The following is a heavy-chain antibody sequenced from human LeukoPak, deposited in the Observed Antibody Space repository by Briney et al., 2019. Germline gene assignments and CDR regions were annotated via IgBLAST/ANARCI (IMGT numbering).Heavy chain of an antibody. CDR2: IKQDGTER. J-gene: IGHJ3*02. CDR1: GFNFSTYW. V-gene: IGHV3-7*04. Sequence: GGSLRLSCAAAGFNFSTYWMTWVRQAPGKGLEWVANIKQDGTERYYVDSVKGRFTISRDNAKNSLYLQMNSLRAVDTAVYFCARPTTVTIVDAFDIWGLGTMVTVSS. D-gene: IGHD4-17*01. CDR3: ARPTTVTIVDAFDI.